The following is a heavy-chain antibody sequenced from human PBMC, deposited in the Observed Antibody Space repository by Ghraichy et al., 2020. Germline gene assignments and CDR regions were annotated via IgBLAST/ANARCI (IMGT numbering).Heavy chain of an antibody. J-gene: IGHJ3*02. V-gene: IGHV2-5*01. CDR1: GFSLSSSGVG. Sequence: SGPTLVKPTQTLTLTCAFSGFSLSSSGVGVGWIRQPPRKALEWLALIKWNDDKRYSPSLQNRLTVTKDTSKNQVVLTMTNMDPVDTATYYCAHRRAGPNAFDIWGQGTMVTVSS. CDR3: AHRRAGPNAFDI. CDR2: IKWNDDK.